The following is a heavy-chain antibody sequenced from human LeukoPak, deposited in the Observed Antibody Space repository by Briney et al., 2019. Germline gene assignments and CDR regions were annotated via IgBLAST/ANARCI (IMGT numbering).Heavy chain of an antibody. CDR1: GFTFSSYW. V-gene: IGHV3-30*02. D-gene: IGHD2-15*01. J-gene: IGHJ4*02. CDR3: AKIPDIVVVVAEDY. CDR2: IRYDGSNK. Sequence: PGGSLRLSCAASGFTFSSYWMSWVRQAPGKGLEWVAFIRYDGSNKYYADSVKGRFTISRDNSKNTLYLQMNSLRAEDTAVYYCAKIPDIVVVVAEDYWGQGTLVTVSS.